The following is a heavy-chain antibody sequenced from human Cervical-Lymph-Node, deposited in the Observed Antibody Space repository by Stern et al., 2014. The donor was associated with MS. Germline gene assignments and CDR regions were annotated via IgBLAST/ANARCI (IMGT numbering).Heavy chain of an antibody. CDR3: ARDGRYCSGGSCYSQDYYYGMDV. CDR2: IWSDGSNK. V-gene: IGHV3-33*01. CDR1: GFTFSSYG. D-gene: IGHD2-15*01. J-gene: IGHJ6*02. Sequence: VQLVESGGGVVQPGRSLRLSCAASGFTFSSYGMHWVRQAPGKGLEWVAVIWSDGSNKYYADSVKGRFPISRDNSKNTLYLQMNSLRAEDTAVYYCARDGRYCSGGSCYSQDYYYGMDVWGQGTTVTVSS.